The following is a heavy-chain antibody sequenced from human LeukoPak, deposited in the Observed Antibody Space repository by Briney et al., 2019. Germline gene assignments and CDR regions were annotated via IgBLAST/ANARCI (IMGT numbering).Heavy chain of an antibody. J-gene: IGHJ5*02. CDR2: INHSGST. Sequence: PSETLSLTCAVYGGSFSGYYWSWIRQPPGKGLEWIGEINHSGSTNYNPSLKSRVTISVDTSKNQFSLKLSSVTAADTAVYYCAGEGYYYDSSGYPWGQGTLVTVSS. V-gene: IGHV4-34*01. CDR3: AGEGYYYDSSGYP. CDR1: GGSFSGYY. D-gene: IGHD3-22*01.